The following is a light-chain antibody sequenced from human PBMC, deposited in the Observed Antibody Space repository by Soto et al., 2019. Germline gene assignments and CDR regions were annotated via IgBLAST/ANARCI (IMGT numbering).Light chain of an antibody. CDR2: KAS. Sequence: DIQSTQSPSTLSGSVGERVTITCRASQTISSWLAWYQQKPGKAPKLLIYKASTLKSGVPSRFSGSGSGTEFTLTISSLQPDDFATYYCQHYNSYSEAFGQGTNVDIK. V-gene: IGKV1-5*03. J-gene: IGKJ1*01. CDR1: QTISSW. CDR3: QHYNSYSEA.